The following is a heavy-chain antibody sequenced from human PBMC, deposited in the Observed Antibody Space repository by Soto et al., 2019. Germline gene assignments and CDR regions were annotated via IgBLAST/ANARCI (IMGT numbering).Heavy chain of an antibody. J-gene: IGHJ4*02. CDR1: GFTFSTYA. V-gene: IGHV3-30*04. Sequence: QVQLVESGGDVVQPGRSLRLSCAASGFTFSTYAMHWVRQAPDKGLEWVAVISDDGRTKHHGDSLKGRFTISRNNFKNPVKLQMYSLRVGDTAMYYFGRAESSSWHDLGCWGQGTLVTVSS. D-gene: IGHD6-13*01. CDR2: ISDDGRTK. CDR3: GRAESSSWHDLGC.